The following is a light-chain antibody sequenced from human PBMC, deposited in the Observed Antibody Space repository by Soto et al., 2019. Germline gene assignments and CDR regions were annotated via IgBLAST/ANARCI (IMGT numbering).Light chain of an antibody. CDR1: TGAVTSGNF. CDR3: LLYYGGAGV. V-gene: IGLV7-43*01. CDR2: SID. J-gene: IGLJ1*01. Sequence: QAVVTQEPSVTVSPGGTVTLTCAPTTGAVTSGNFPSWFQQKPGQPPRALIYSIDSKHSWTHARFSGSLLEGKAGLTLSGAQPEDEAEYYCLLYYGGAGVFGTGTKLTVL.